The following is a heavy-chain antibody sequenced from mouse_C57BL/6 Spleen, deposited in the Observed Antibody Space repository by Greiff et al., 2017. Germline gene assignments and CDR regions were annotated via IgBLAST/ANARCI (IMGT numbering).Heavy chain of an antibody. J-gene: IGHJ3*01. CDR3: ARNHYGSSYGFAY. CDR1: GYAFTNYL. CDR2: INPGSGGT. V-gene: IGHV1-54*01. Sequence: QVQLKQSGAELVRPGTSVKVSCKASGYAFTNYLIEWVKQRPGQGLEWIGVINPGSGGTNYNEKFKGKATLTADKSSSTAYMQLSSLTSEDSAVYFSARNHYGSSYGFAYWGQGTLVTVSA. D-gene: IGHD1-1*01.